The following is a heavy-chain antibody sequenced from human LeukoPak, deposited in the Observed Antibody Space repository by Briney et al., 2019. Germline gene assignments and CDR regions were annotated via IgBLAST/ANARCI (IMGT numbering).Heavy chain of an antibody. D-gene: IGHD5-12*01. V-gene: IGHV3-7*01. Sequence: GGSLRLSCAASGFTFSSYWMSWVRQAPGKGREWVANIKQDGSEKYYVDSVKGRFTISRDNAKNSLYLQMNSLRAEDTAVYYCARDPEGYGGYVSYFDYWGQGTLVTVFS. J-gene: IGHJ4*02. CDR2: IKQDGSEK. CDR3: ARDPEGYGGYVSYFDY. CDR1: GFTFSSYW.